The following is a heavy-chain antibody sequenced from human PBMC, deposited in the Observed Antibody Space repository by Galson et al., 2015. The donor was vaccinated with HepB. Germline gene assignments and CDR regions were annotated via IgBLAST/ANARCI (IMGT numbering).Heavy chain of an antibody. V-gene: IGHV1-69*13. CDR3: ARDFGVVIPGQTNYYYYMDV. CDR1: GGTFSSYA. J-gene: IGHJ6*03. Sequence: SVKVSCKASGGTFSSYAISWVRQAPGQGLEWMGGIIPIFGTANYAQKFQGRVTITADESTSTAYMELSSLRSEDTAVYYCARDFGVVIPGQTNYYYYMDVWGKGTTVTVSS. CDR2: IIPIFGTA. D-gene: IGHD3-3*01.